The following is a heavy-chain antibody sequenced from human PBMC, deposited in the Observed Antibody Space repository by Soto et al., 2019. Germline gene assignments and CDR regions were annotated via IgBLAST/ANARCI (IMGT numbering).Heavy chain of an antibody. CDR1: RFTFSYHV. J-gene: IGHJ4*02. CDR2: INRDGNI. V-gene: IGHV3-48*01. Sequence: EEQQVESGGGLVQPGGSLRLSCVASRFTFSYHVMNWVRQAPGKGLEWVSSINRDGNIYYAESVRGRFTISRDNAKNSLYLQMNSLRADDTAVYYCLNGDYYVGQGTLVTVSS. D-gene: IGHD4-17*01. CDR3: LNGDYY.